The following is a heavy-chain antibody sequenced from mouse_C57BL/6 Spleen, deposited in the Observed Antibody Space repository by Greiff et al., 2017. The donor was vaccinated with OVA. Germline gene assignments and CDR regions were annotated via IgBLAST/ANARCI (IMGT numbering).Heavy chain of an antibody. CDR3: ARYPEGDY. V-gene: IGHV5-6*01. J-gene: IGHJ4*01. CDR2: ISSGGSYT. CDR1: GFTFSSYG. Sequence: EVKLLESGGDLVKPGGSLKLSCAASGFTFSSYGMSWVRQTPDKRLEWVATISSGGSYTYYPDSVKGRFTISRDNAKNTLYLQMSSLKSEDTAMYYCARYPEGDYWGQGTSVTVSS.